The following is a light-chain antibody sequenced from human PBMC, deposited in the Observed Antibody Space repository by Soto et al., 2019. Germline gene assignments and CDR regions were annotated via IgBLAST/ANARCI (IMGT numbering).Light chain of an antibody. V-gene: IGLV2-8*01. CDR3: CSFALRSTLI. CDR1: SSDVGGYNS. Sequence: QSALTQPPSASGSPGQSVTISCTGTSSDVGGYNSVSWYQQHPGKAPKLMTYEVNKRPSGVPDRFSGSKSGNTASLTVSGLQAEDEADYYCCSFALRSTLIFGGGTKVTVL. CDR2: EVN. J-gene: IGLJ2*01.